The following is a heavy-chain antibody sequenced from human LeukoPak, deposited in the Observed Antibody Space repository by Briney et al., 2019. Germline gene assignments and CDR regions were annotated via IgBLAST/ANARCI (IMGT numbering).Heavy chain of an antibody. D-gene: IGHD3-10*01. CDR1: GYSFISYW. CDR2: IYPGDSDA. Sequence: GESLKISCKGSGYSFISYWIVWVRQMPGKGLEWMGIIYPGDSDAKYSPSFQGQVTISADKSISTAYLQWSSLKASDTALYYCARHSDSGSYYNPLGYWGQGTLVTVSS. CDR3: ARHSDSGSYYNPLGY. J-gene: IGHJ4*02. V-gene: IGHV5-51*01.